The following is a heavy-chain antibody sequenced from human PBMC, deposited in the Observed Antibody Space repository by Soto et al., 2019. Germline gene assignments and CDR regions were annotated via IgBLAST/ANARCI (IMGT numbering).Heavy chain of an antibody. J-gene: IGHJ5*02. CDR2: IYYSGNT. CDR3: ARGIGQQLPPLA. V-gene: IGHV4-59*01. Sequence: QVQLQESGPGLVKPSETLSLTCTVSGVSISSYYWSWIRQPPGKGLEWIGYIYYSGNTNYNPSLKSRVTISIDASKNQFSLELSSVTAADSAVYFCARGIGQQLPPLAWGQGTLVTVSS. D-gene: IGHD6-13*01. CDR1: GVSISSYY.